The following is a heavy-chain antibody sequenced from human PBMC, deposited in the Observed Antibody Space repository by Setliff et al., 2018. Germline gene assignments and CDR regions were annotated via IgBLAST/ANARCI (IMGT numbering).Heavy chain of an antibody. CDR1: GGSFSGYY. J-gene: IGHJ4*02. D-gene: IGHD6-19*01. CDR2: INHSGST. V-gene: IGHV4-34*01. CDR3: ARGYGYSSGWYRVYFDY. Sequence: SETLSLTCAVYGGSFSGYYWSWIRQPPGKGLEWIGEINHSGSTNYNPSLKSRVTISVDTSKTQFSLKLSSVTAADTAVYYCARGYGYSSGWYRVYFDYWGQGTLVTVSS.